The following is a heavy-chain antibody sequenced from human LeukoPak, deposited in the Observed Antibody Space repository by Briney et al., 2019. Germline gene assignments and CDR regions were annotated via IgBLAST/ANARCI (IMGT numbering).Heavy chain of an antibody. CDR1: GFAFSTFA. V-gene: IGHV3-23*01. D-gene: IGHD6-19*01. CDR3: TKELHVAVAVADYYYFYMDV. Sequence: GGSLRLSCAASGFAFSTFAMGWVRQSPGKGLEWLSTINGGGNTTFYSDSVKGRFTISRDNSKDTLYLHMDSLRPDDTAIYYCTKELHVAVAVADYYYFYMDVWGRGTAVTVSS. CDR2: INGGGNTT. J-gene: IGHJ6*03.